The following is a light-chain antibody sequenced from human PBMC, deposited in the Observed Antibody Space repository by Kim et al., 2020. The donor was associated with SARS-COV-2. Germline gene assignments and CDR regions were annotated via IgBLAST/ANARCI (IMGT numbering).Light chain of an antibody. CDR1: NATIGTYT. CDR3: AAWDDSLDGWV. Sequence: GQMVTISGSGRNATIGTYTVNWYQHLPGTAPKVLIYNNDQRPSGVPDRFSGSKSGTSASLAISGLQSEDEAEYYCAAWDDSLDGWVFAGGTQLTVL. J-gene: IGLJ3*02. CDR2: NND. V-gene: IGLV1-44*01.